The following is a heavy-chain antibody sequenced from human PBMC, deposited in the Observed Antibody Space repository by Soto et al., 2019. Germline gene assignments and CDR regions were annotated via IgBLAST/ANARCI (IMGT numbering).Heavy chain of an antibody. Sequence: SVKVSCKASGGTLSSCAVSWVRQAPGQGLEWMGGIIPIFGTANYAQKFQGRVTITADESTSTAYMELSSLRSEDTAVYYCARLDYGDYGPNYYYGMDVWGQGTTVTVSS. CDR3: ARLDYGDYGPNYYYGMDV. CDR1: GGTLSSCA. J-gene: IGHJ6*02. V-gene: IGHV1-69*13. D-gene: IGHD4-17*01. CDR2: IIPIFGTA.